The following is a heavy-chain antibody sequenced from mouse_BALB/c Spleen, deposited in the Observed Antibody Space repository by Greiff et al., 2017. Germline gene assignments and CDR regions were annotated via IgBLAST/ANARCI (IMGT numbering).Heavy chain of an antibody. D-gene: IGHD1-1*01. CDR1: GFTFSDYY. CDR3: ARSYYYGSSDFDY. J-gene: IGHJ2*01. Sequence: EVKLVESGGGLVKPGGSLKLSCAASGFTFSDYYMYWVRQTPEKRLEWVATISDGGSYTYYPDSVKGRFTISRDNPKNTLFLQMTSLRSEDTAMYYCARSYYYGSSDFDYWGQGTTLTVSS. CDR2: ISDGGSYT. V-gene: IGHV5-4*02.